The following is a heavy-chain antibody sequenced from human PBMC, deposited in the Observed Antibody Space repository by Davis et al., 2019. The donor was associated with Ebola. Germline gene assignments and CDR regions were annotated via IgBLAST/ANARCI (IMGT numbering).Heavy chain of an antibody. CDR1: RFTFGSYW. D-gene: IGHD3-10*01. Sequence: GESLKIPCAAPRFTFGSYWMSWVREAPGKGLEWVANIKQDGSEKYSVDSVKGRFTISRDNAKNSLYLQMNSLRAEDTAVYYCARDRPVLWFDPWGQGTLVTVSS. CDR3: ARDRPVLWFDP. CDR2: IKQDGSEK. J-gene: IGHJ5*02. V-gene: IGHV3-7*03.